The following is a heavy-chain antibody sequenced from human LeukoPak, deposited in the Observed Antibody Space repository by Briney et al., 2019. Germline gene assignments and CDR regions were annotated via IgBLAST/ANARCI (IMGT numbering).Heavy chain of an antibody. J-gene: IGHJ3*01. Sequence: SETLSLTCTVSGGSISGHYWSWIRQPPGRELEWIGYIYYSGSTNYNPSLKSRVTISVDTSKNQFSLKLSSVTAADTAVYYCARDSSFIDAFDLWGQGTVVTVSS. CDR2: IYYSGST. CDR3: ARDSSFIDAFDL. CDR1: GGSISGHY. D-gene: IGHD2-2*01. V-gene: IGHV4-59*11.